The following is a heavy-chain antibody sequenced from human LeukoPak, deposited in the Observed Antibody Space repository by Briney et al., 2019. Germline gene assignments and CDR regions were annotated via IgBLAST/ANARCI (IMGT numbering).Heavy chain of an antibody. V-gene: IGHV1-46*01. Sequence: ASVKVSCKASGYTFSSYYMHWVRQAPGQGLEWVGIINPSGGSTSYAQKFQGRVTMTRDTSTSTVYMELSSLRSEDTAVYYCARSRYDFWSATRDAFDIWGQGTMVTVSS. CDR1: GYTFSSYY. CDR3: ARSRYDFWSATRDAFDI. D-gene: IGHD3-3*01. J-gene: IGHJ3*02. CDR2: INPSGGST.